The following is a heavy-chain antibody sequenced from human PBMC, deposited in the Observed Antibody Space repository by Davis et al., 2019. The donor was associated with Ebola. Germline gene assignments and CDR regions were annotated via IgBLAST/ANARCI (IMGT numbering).Heavy chain of an antibody. CDR2: IWYDGSNK. V-gene: IGHV3-33*01. J-gene: IGHJ6*02. D-gene: IGHD2-2*01. CDR1: GFTFSSYG. Sequence: SLKIPCSASGFTFSSYGMHWVRQAPGKGPAGVAVIWYDGSNKYYADSVKGRFTISRDNSKNTLYLQMNSLRAEDTAVYYCAREACSSTSCYGNYYYYYGMDVWGQGTTVTVSS. CDR3: AREACSSTSCYGNYYYYYGMDV.